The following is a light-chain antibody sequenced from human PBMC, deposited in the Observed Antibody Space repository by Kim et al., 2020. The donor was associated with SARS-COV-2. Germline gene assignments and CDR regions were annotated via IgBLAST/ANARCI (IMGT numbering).Light chain of an antibody. CDR1: SLRTYF. J-gene: IGLJ1*01. Sequence: SSELTQDPSVSVALGQTVWISCQGDSLRTYFAYWYQQKPGQAPKLVIYGKDKRPSGIPARFSGSRSGNTASLTITGPQAEDEADYYCASRDSSGNLFVFGSGTKVTVL. CDR3: ASRDSSGNLFV. V-gene: IGLV3-19*01. CDR2: GKD.